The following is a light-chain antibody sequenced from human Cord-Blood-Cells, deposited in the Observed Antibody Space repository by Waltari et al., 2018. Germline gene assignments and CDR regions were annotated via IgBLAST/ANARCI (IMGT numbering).Light chain of an antibody. J-gene: IGKJ4*01. Sequence: DIVLTQAPATLSLSPVERAPPPCRASQSVSSYLAWYQKKPGQAPRLLIYDSSNRAAGIPARFSGSWSGADFTLTSSSLEPEDFAVYCSQQSSNWPLTFGGGTKVEIK. CDR1: QSVSSY. V-gene: IGKV3-11*01. CDR2: DSS. CDR3: QQSSNWPLT.